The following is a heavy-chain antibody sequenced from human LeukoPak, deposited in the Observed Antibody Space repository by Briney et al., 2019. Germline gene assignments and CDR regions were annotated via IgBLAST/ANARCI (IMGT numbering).Heavy chain of an antibody. V-gene: IGHV3-73*01. CDR1: GFTFSGSA. Sequence: GGSLRLSCAASGFTFSGSAMHWVRQASGKGLEWGGRIRSKANSYATAYAASVKGRFTISRDDSKNTAYLQMNSLKTEDTAVYYCTRPSYSSGPNWFDPWGQGTLVTVSS. CDR2: IRSKANSYAT. J-gene: IGHJ5*02. D-gene: IGHD6-19*01. CDR3: TRPSYSSGPNWFDP.